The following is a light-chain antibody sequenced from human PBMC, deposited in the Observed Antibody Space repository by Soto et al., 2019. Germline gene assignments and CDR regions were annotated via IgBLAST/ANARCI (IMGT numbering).Light chain of an antibody. CDR1: ETISNNY. CDR3: QQYGSSPWT. CDR2: LAS. V-gene: IGKV3-20*01. Sequence: EIVLTQSPGTLSLSPGERATLSCRASETISNNYVAWYQQRPGQAPRLLIYLASNRAASVPDRFRGSGSGADFTLTISRLEPEDFAVYVCQQYGSSPWTFGQGTKVDIK. J-gene: IGKJ1*01.